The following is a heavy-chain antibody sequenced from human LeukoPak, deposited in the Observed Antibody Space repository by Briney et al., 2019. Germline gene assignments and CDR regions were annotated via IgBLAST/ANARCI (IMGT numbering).Heavy chain of an antibody. Sequence: GGSLRLSCAVSGFTFGSYAMNWVRQTPGKGLQWVSAIGGTGGGTIYADSVKGRFTISRDNSKNTLYLQMNSLRAEDTAVYYCAKESANWGYNWFDPWGQGTLVTVSS. J-gene: IGHJ5*02. CDR2: IGGTGGGT. V-gene: IGHV3-23*01. D-gene: IGHD7-27*01. CDR1: GFTFGSYA. CDR3: AKESANWGYNWFDP.